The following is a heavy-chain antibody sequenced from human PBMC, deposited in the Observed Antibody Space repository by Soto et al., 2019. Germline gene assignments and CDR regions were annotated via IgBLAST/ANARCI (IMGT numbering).Heavy chain of an antibody. J-gene: IGHJ3*02. CDR1: GFTFSSYA. CDR3: AKFKQLVYDAFDI. Sequence: GESLKISCAASGFTFSSYAMSWVRQAPGKGLEWVSAISGSGGSTYYADSVKGRFTISRDNSKNTLYLQMNSLRAEDTAVYYCAKFKQLVYDAFDIWGQGTMVTVSS. V-gene: IGHV3-23*01. CDR2: ISGSGGST. D-gene: IGHD6-13*01.